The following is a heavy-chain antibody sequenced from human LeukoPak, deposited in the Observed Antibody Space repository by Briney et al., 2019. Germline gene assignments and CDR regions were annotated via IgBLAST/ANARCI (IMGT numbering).Heavy chain of an antibody. V-gene: IGHV3-7*01. CDR3: ARGMSSGYDFDY. CDR2: IKQDGSEK. Sequence: GGSLRLSCAASGFTYSSYWMTWVRQAPGKGLEWVANIKQDGSEKYYVDSVKGRFTISRDNAKNSLYLQMNSLRAEDTAVYYCARGMSSGYDFDYWGQGTLVTVSS. CDR1: GFTYSSYW. J-gene: IGHJ4*02. D-gene: IGHD5-12*01.